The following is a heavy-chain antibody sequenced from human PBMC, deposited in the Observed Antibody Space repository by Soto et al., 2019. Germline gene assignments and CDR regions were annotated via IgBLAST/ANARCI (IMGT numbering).Heavy chain of an antibody. J-gene: IGHJ4*02. V-gene: IGHV3-23*01. CDR3: AKDPLYYYDSSGSFFDY. CDR2: ISGSGGST. D-gene: IGHD3-22*01. CDR1: GFTFSSYA. Sequence: PGGSLRLSCAASGFTFSSYAMSWVRQAPGKGLEWVSAISGSGGSTYYADSVKGRFTISRDNSKNTLYLQMNSLRAEDTAVYYCAKDPLYYYDSSGSFFDYWGQGTLVTVSS.